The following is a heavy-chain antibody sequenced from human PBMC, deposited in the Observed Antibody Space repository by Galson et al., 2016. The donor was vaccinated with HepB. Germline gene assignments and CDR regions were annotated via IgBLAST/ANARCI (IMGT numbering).Heavy chain of an antibody. D-gene: IGHD3-10*01. J-gene: IGHJ4*02. Sequence: SLRLSCAASGFSSSSYPMNWVRQTPGKGLEWVSTVIGSGHNTYYADSVKGRFSISRDNSKNTLFLQMNSLRAEDTAIYYCAKGNVWFGGRYFDYWGQGILVTVSS. CDR3: AKGNVWFGGRYFDY. CDR2: VIGSGHNT. V-gene: IGHV3-23*01. CDR1: GFSSSSYP.